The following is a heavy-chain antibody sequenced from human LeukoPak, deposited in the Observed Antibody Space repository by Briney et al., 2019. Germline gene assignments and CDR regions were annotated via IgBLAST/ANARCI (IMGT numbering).Heavy chain of an antibody. CDR1: GYSISSGYY. Sequence: SETLSLTCTVAGYSISSGYYWGWIRQPPGKGLEWTGSIYHSGSTYYNPSLKSRVTISVDTSKNQFSLKLSSVTAADTAVYYCARDGGVGATDIWFDPWGQGTLVTVSS. CDR2: IYHSGST. V-gene: IGHV4-38-2*02. J-gene: IGHJ5*02. CDR3: ARDGGVGATDIWFDP. D-gene: IGHD1-26*01.